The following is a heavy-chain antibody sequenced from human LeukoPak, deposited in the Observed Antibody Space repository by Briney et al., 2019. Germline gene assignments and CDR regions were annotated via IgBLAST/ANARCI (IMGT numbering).Heavy chain of an antibody. CDR2: ISGSNGNT. CDR1: GFTFSSYA. V-gene: IGHV3-23*01. D-gene: IGHD2-15*01. J-gene: IGHJ6*02. CDR3: ARGISIAKNYGMDV. Sequence: GGSLRLSCAASGFTFSSYAMSWVRQAPGKGLEWVSAISGSNGNTYYADSVKGRFTISRDNSKNTLYLQMNSLRAEDTAVYYCARGISIAKNYGMDVWGQGTTVTVSS.